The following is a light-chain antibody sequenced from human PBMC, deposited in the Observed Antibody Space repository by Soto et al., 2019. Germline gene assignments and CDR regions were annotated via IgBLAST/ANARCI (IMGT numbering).Light chain of an antibody. J-gene: IGKJ1*01. CDR1: RSNSSS. Sequence: SQLAQSSSTPRSSVVDRITITCRASRSNSSSLAWYQQKPGKAPKLLIYRASSLESGVPSRFSGSGSGTEFTLTISSLQPDDFATYYCHQYGSYPWTFGQGTKVDIK. CDR2: RAS. CDR3: HQYGSYPWT. V-gene: IGKV1-5*03.